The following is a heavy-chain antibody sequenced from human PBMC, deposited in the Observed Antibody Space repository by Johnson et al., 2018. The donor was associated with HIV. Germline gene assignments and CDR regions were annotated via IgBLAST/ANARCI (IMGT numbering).Heavy chain of an antibody. CDR3: ASENYDSSGYYRFGMRVAFDI. V-gene: IGHV3-11*04. Sequence: QVHLVESGGGVVQPGGSLRLSCAASGFTFSNYDMSWIRQAPGKGLEWVSYISSSGTTKYYSDSVKGRFTISRDNTNNSQYLQMNSLRAEETALYYCASENYDSSGYYRFGMRVAFDIWGQGTMVTVSS. D-gene: IGHD3-22*01. J-gene: IGHJ3*02. CDR2: ISSSGTTK. CDR1: GFTFSNYD.